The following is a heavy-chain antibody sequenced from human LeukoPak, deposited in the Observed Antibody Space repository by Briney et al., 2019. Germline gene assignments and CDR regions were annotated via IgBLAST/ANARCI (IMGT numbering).Heavy chain of an antibody. CDR1: GFTFSSSE. Sequence: GGSLRLSCAASGFTFSSSEMNWVRQAPGKGLEWVSYISSSGSTIYYADSVKGRFTIPRDNAKNSLYLQMNSLRAEDTAVYYCARVRDYDFWSGYPYYYYGMDVWGQGTTVTVSS. CDR2: ISSSGSTI. D-gene: IGHD3-3*01. V-gene: IGHV3-48*03. CDR3: ARVRDYDFWSGYPYYYYGMDV. J-gene: IGHJ6*02.